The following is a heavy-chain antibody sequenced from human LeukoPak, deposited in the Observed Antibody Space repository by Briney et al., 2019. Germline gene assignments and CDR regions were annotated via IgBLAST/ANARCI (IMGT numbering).Heavy chain of an antibody. J-gene: IGHJ3*02. CDR3: ARVWGSAFDI. V-gene: IGHV4-61*02. CDR1: GGSISSGSYY. Sequence: SQTLSLTCTVSGGSISSGSYYWSWIRQPAGKGLEWIGRIYTSGSTNYNPSLKSRVTISVDTSKNQFSLKLSSVTAADTAVYYCARVWGSAFDIWGQGTTVTVSS. CDR2: IYTSGST. D-gene: IGHD3-16*01.